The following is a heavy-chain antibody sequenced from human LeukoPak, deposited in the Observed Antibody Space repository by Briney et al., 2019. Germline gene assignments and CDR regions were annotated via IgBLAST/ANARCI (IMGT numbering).Heavy chain of an antibody. CDR3: ATSSGYAWDWYFDL. CDR2: ISGDGGST. CDR1: GFTFDDYA. V-gene: IGHV3-43*02. Sequence: GGSLRLSCAASGFTFDDYAMHWVRQAPGKGLEWVSLISGDGGSTYYADPVKGRFTISRDNSKNSLYLQMNSLRTEDTALYYCATSSGYAWDWYFDLWGRGTLVTVSS. D-gene: IGHD5-12*01. J-gene: IGHJ2*01.